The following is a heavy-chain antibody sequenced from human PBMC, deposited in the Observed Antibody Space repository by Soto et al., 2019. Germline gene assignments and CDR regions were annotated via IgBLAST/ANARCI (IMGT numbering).Heavy chain of an antibody. J-gene: IGHJ4*02. D-gene: IGHD1-1*01. CDR1: GLTFSMYA. CDR2: ISGSGGNT. V-gene: IGHV3-23*01. Sequence: PGGSLRLSCAASGLTFSMYAMTWVRQAPGKGLEWVSTISGSGGNTDYANSVKGRFTISRDNSKDTLYLQMNSLRVGDTAIYYCAKRGELERHSGYYFDYWGQGTLVTVSS. CDR3: AKRGELERHSGYYFDY.